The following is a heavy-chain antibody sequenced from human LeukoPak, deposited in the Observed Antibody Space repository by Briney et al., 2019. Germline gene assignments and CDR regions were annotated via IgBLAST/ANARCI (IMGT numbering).Heavy chain of an antibody. V-gene: IGHV3-21*01. Sequence: GSLRLSCAASGFPFSRYSMNWVRQAPGKGLEWVSALSSISSYIYYADSVKGRFTVSRDNAKNSLYLQMDSLRAEDTAVYYCARDPSGTYYPRVSGALDIWGQGTMVTVSS. CDR1: GFPFSRYS. J-gene: IGHJ3*02. D-gene: IGHD1-26*01. CDR2: LSSISSYI. CDR3: ARDPSGTYYPRVSGALDI.